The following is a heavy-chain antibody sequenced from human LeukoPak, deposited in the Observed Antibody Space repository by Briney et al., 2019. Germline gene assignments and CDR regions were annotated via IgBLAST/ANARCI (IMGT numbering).Heavy chain of an antibody. V-gene: IGHV3-23*01. D-gene: IGHD6-19*01. CDR2: IGSDGTI. J-gene: IGHJ5*02. CDR1: GFTFSSYA. CDR3: ARPRVPVAGTRYFDT. Sequence: PGGSLRLSCAASGFTFSSYAMSWVRRAPGKGLEWVSIIGSDGTIFYADSVEGRFSISRDNSKNTLYLQMNSLRAEDTAIYYCARPRVPVAGTRYFDTWGQGTLVTVSS.